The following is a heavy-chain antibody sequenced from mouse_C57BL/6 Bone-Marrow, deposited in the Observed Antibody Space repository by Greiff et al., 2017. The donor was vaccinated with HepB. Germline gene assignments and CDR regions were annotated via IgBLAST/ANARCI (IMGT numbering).Heavy chain of an antibody. CDR2: ISSGGSYT. D-gene: IGHD1-1*01. Sequence: DVKLQESGGDLVKPGGSLKLSCAASGFTFSSYGMSWVRQTPDKRLEWVATISSGGSYTYYPDSVKGRFTISRDNAKNTLYLQMSSLKSEDTAMYYCARHYYGSSYRYFDYWGQGTTLTVSS. V-gene: IGHV5-6*02. CDR3: ARHYYGSSYRYFDY. CDR1: GFTFSSYG. J-gene: IGHJ2*01.